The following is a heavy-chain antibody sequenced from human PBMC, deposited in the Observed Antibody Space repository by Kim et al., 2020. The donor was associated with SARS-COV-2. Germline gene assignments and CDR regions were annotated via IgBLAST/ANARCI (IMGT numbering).Heavy chain of an antibody. Sequence: GESLKISCKGSGYSFTSYWISWVRQMPGKGLEWMGRIDPSDSYTNYSPSFQGHVTISADKSISTAYLQWSSLKASDTGMYYCARLPHYYDSSGYNTDSGWFDPWGQETLVTVSS. J-gene: IGHJ5*02. V-gene: IGHV5-10-1*01. CDR1: GYSFTSYW. CDR2: IDPSDSYT. D-gene: IGHD3-22*01. CDR3: ARLPHYYDSSGYNTDSGWFDP.